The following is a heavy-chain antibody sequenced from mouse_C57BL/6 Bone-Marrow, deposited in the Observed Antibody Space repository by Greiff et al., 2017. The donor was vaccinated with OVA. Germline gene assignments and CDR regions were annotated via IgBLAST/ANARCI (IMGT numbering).Heavy chain of an antibody. CDR3: APLTY. V-gene: IGHV14-4*01. CDR2: IDPENGDT. Sequence: EVKLQESGAELVRPGASVKLSCTASGFNIKDYYMHWVKQRPEQGLEWIGWIDPENGDTEYASNFQGKATITAATSSNTAYLQLSSLTSEDSAVYYCAPLTYGGRGTLVTVSA. J-gene: IGHJ3*01. CDR1: GFNIKDYY.